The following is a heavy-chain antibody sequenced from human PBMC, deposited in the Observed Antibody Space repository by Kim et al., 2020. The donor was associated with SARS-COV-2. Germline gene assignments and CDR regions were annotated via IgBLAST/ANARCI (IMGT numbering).Heavy chain of an antibody. D-gene: IGHD6-13*01. CDR3: ARDDGSWYPSSLDY. Sequence: AQSFTGRFVFSLDTSISTAYLQISSLKAEDTAVYYCARDDGSWYPSSLDYWGQGTLVTVSS. V-gene: IGHV7-4-1*02. J-gene: IGHJ4*02.